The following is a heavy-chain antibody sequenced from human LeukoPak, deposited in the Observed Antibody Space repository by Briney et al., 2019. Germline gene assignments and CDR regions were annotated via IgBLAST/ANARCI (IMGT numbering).Heavy chain of an antibody. V-gene: IGHV3-48*04. CDR3: ARTTYGDYFDY. J-gene: IGHJ4*02. Sequence: GGSLRLSCAASGFTFSSYAMSWVRQAPGKGLEWVSYISSSGSTIYYADSVKGRFTISRDNAKNSLYLQMNSLRAEDTAVYYCARTTYGDYFDYWGQGTLVTVSS. CDR1: GFTFSSYA. CDR2: ISSSGSTI. D-gene: IGHD4-17*01.